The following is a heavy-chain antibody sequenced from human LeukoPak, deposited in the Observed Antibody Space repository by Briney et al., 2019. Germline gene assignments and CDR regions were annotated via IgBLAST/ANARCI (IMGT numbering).Heavy chain of an antibody. D-gene: IGHD3-10*01. Sequence: GGSLRLSCAASGFTFDDYGMSWVRQAPGKGLEWVSGINWNGGSTGYTDSVKGRFTISRDNAKNSLYLQMNSLRAEDTALYYCARFSRDYGSGSYYPHYYYYGMDVWGQGTTVTVSS. CDR1: GFTFDDYG. CDR2: INWNGGST. V-gene: IGHV3-20*04. CDR3: ARFSRDYGSGSYYPHYYYYGMDV. J-gene: IGHJ6*02.